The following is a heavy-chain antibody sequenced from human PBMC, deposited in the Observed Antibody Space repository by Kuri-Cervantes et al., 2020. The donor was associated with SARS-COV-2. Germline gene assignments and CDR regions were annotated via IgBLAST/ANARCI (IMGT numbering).Heavy chain of an antibody. CDR2: ISDST. D-gene: IGHD1-1*01. CDR3: ARDPYNWHTREYYFDY. CDR1: GFTFRSYA. J-gene: IGHJ4*02. Sequence: GESLKISCAASGFTFRSYAMSWVRQAPGKGLEWVSVISDSTYYPDSVKGRFTIPRDNSKNTVYLQMNSLRAEDTAVYYCARDPYNWHTREYYFDYWGQGTLVTVSS. V-gene: IGHV3-23*01.